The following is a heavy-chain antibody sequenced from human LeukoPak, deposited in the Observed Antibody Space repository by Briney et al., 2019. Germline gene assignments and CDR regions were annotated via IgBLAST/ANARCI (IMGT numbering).Heavy chain of an antibody. Sequence: GGSLRLSCAASGFTFSNYALSWVRQARGKGLEWVSAIGGGGSDTKYTDSVKGRFTILRDISKNMLYLQMNSLRAEDTAVYFCAKDVFRWAFDIWGQGTMVTVSS. J-gene: IGHJ3*02. CDR2: IGGGGSDT. D-gene: IGHD5-24*01. CDR1: GFTFSNYA. CDR3: AKDVFRWAFDI. V-gene: IGHV3-23*01.